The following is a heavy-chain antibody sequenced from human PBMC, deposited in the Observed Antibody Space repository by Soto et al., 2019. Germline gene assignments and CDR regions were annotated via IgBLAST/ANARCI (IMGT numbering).Heavy chain of an antibody. V-gene: IGHV3-11*01. CDR3: ASGACSGYDCYYDY. D-gene: IGHD5-12*01. J-gene: IGHJ4*02. CDR1: GFSFSDDF. CDR2: ISGRGDRI. Sequence: QVHLVESGGDLVKPGGSLRLSCAASGFSFSDDFMTWIRQAPGKGLEWVSYISGRGDRIYYADSVKGRFTISRDNAKKSLHLQMDSLRVEDTAIYYCASGACSGYDCYYDYWGQGTLVTVSS.